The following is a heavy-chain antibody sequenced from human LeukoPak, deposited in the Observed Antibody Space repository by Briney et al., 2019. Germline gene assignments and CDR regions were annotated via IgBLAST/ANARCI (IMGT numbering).Heavy chain of an antibody. D-gene: IGHD2-2*03. Sequence: GGSLRLSCAASGFTFSSYAMSWVRQAPGKGLEWVSAISGSGGSTYYADSVKGRFTISRDNSKNTLYLQMNSLRAEGTAVYYCAKGGYCSSTSCSTRAFDIWGQGTMVTVSS. CDR1: GFTFSSYA. V-gene: IGHV3-23*01. CDR3: AKGGYCSSTSCSTRAFDI. J-gene: IGHJ3*02. CDR2: ISGSGGST.